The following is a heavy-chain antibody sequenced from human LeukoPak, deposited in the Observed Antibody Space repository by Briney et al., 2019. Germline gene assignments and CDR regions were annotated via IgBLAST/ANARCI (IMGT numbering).Heavy chain of an antibody. J-gene: IGHJ4*02. CDR3: ARNGLGMDFDY. CDR1: GYTFTSYY. D-gene: IGHD7-27*01. V-gene: IGHV1-46*01. CDR2: INPSGGST. Sequence: ASVKVSCKASGYTFTSYYMHWVRQAPGQGLEWMGIINPSGGSTSYAQKFQGRVTMTRDTSTSTVYMELSSLRSEDRAVYYCARNGLGMDFDYWGQGTLVTVSS.